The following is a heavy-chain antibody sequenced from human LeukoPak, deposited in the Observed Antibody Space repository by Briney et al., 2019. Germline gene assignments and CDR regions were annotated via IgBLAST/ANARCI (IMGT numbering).Heavy chain of an antibody. CDR2: ISSSGSTI. J-gene: IGHJ6*02. CDR1: GYAFRSYE. CDR3: ASDPDTARVTFYYYGMDV. Sequence: GGSLRLSCPASGYAFRSYEMNGVRQAPGKGLEWVSYISSSGSTIYYADSVKGRFTISRDNAKNSLYLQMNSLRAEDTAVYYWASDPDTARVTFYYYGMDVWGQGTTVTVSS. V-gene: IGHV3-48*03. D-gene: IGHD5-18*01.